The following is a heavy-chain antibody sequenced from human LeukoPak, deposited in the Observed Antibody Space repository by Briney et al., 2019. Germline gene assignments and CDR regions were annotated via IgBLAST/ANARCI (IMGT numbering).Heavy chain of an antibody. CDR3: ARDYGITIFGVVITHFDY. D-gene: IGHD3-3*01. CDR2: ISAYNGNT. Sequence: ASVKVSCKASGYTFTSYGISWVRQAPGQGLEWMGWISAYNGNTNYAQKLQGRVTITTDTSTSIAYMGLRSLRSDDTAVYYCARDYGITIFGVVITHFDYWGQGTLVTVSS. V-gene: IGHV1-18*01. J-gene: IGHJ4*02. CDR1: GYTFTSYG.